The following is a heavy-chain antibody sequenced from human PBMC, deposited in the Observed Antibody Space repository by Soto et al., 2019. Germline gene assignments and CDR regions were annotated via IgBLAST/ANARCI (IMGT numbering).Heavy chain of an antibody. Sequence: ASVKVSCKASGCTFTSYGMSWVRQAPGQGLEWMVWISAYNGNTNYAQKLQGRVTMTTDTSTSTASMELRSLRSDDTAVYYCASQYSGYDGDAFDIWGQGTFVTVSS. CDR2: ISAYNGNT. J-gene: IGHJ3*02. D-gene: IGHD5-12*01. CDR1: GCTFTSYG. CDR3: ASQYSGYDGDAFDI. V-gene: IGHV1-18*04.